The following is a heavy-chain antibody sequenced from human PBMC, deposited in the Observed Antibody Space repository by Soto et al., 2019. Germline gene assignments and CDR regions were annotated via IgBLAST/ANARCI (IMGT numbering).Heavy chain of an antibody. D-gene: IGHD2-21*02. Sequence: SETLSLTCTVSGGSISSSSYYWGWLRQPPGKGLEWIGSIYYSGSTYYNPSLKSRVTISVDTSKNQFSLKLSSVTAADTAVYYCARRGDSLPFDYWGQGTLVTVSS. CDR2: IYYSGST. J-gene: IGHJ4*02. V-gene: IGHV4-39*01. CDR1: GGSISSSSYY. CDR3: ARRGDSLPFDY.